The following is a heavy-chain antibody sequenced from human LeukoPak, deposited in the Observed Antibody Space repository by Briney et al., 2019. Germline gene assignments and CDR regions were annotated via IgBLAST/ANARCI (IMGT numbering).Heavy chain of an antibody. CDR3: ARRTVEVPAAMDV. J-gene: IGHJ6*02. CDR2: IYRGDSDN. CDR1: GSIFTSYW. V-gene: IGHV5-51*01. Sequence: GAALEISWKGAGSIFTSYWIGGGRQLPGKGEEWVGIIYRGDSDNRGSTSLEGQVTISDDKTSSTAYLQWSSLKASDTAMYYCARRTVEVPAAMDVWGQGTTVTVSS. D-gene: IGHD2-2*01.